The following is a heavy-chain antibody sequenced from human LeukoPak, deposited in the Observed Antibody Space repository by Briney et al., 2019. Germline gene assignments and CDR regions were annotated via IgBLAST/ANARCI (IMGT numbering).Heavy chain of an antibody. J-gene: IGHJ6*03. V-gene: IGHV3-23*01. CDR2: ISGSGGST. Sequence: PGGSLRLSCSASGFNFRSYAMSWVGQAPGKGLEWVSAISGSGGSTYYADSVKGRFTISRDNSKNTLYLQMNSLRAEDTAVYYRAKTLIERMVRGVGYYMDVWGKGTTVTVSS. D-gene: IGHD3-10*01. CDR3: AKTLIERMVRGVGYYMDV. CDR1: GFNFRSYA.